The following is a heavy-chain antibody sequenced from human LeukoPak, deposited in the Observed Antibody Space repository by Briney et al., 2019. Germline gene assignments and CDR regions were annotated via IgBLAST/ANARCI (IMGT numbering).Heavy chain of an antibody. Sequence: GASVKVSCKASGYTFTSYDINWVRQATGQGLEWMGWMNPNSGNTGYAQKFQGRVTMTRNTSISTAHMELSSLRSEDTAVYYCARAKPYYSNYYYYGMDVWGQGTTVTVSS. CDR2: MNPNSGNT. V-gene: IGHV1-8*01. CDR3: ARAKPYYSNYYYYGMDV. J-gene: IGHJ6*02. D-gene: IGHD4-4*01. CDR1: GYTFTSYD.